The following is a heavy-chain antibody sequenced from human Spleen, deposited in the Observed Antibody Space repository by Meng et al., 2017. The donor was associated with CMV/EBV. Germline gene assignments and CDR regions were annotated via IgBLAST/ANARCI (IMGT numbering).Heavy chain of an antibody. V-gene: IGHV3-74*01. J-gene: IGHJ6*02. CDR1: GFTFSSYW. Sequence: GGSLRLSCAASGFTFSSYWMHWVRQAPGKGLVWVSRINTDGSSTSYADSVKGRFTISRDNAKNTLYLQMNSLRAEDTAVYYCARDLHSYGSNYYYGMDVWGQGTTVTVSS. CDR3: ARDLHSYGSNYYYGMDV. CDR2: INTDGSST. D-gene: IGHD5-18*01.